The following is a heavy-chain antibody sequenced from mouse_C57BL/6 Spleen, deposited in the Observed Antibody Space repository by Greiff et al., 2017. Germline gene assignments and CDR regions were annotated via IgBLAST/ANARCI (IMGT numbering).Heavy chain of an antibody. J-gene: IGHJ3*01. CDR2: IWRGGST. CDR1: GFSLTSYG. CDR3: AKNSGIYYYGSSYVWFAY. D-gene: IGHD1-1*01. Sequence: VQLQQSGPGLVQPSQSLSITCTVSGFSLTSYGVHWVRQSPGKGLEWLGVIWRGGSTDYNAAFMSRLSITKDNSKSQVFFKMNSLQADDTAIYYCAKNSGIYYYGSSYVWFAYWGQGTLVTVSA. V-gene: IGHV2-5*01.